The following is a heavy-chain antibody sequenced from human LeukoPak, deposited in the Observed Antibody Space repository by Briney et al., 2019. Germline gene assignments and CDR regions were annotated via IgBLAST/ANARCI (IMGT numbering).Heavy chain of an antibody. V-gene: IGHV4-59*01. CDR1: GGSISSDY. CDR3: ARDGVGYCSGGSCYKLDY. J-gene: IGHJ4*02. Sequence: PSQTLSLTRTVAGGSISSDYWSWIRQPPGKGLEWIGYIYYSGSTNYNPSLKSRVTISVHTSKNQFSLKLSSVTAADTAVYYCARDGVGYCSGGSCYKLDYWGQGTLVTVSS. CDR2: IYYSGST. D-gene: IGHD2-15*01.